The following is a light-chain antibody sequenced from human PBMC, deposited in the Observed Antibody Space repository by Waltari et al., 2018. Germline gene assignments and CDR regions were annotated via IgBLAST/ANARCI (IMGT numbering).Light chain of an antibody. J-gene: IGLJ3*02. CDR3: AAWDDSLHGHWV. CDR2: RAD. V-gene: IGLV1-44*01. CDR1: SSNIGGNV. Sequence: QSVLTQPPSASGTPGQRLTISCTASSSNIGGNVVNWYQQLPGKAPTLLIYRADLRPSGVPDRFSGSKSGTSASLAISGLQSADEGDYYCAAWDDSLHGHWVFGGGTKVTVL.